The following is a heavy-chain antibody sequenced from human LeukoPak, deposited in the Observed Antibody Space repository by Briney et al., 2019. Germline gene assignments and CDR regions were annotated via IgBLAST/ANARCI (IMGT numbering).Heavy chain of an antibody. Sequence: GGSLRLSCAASGFTFDDYGVTWVRQAPGKGLEWVSGINWNGGSTGYADSVKGRFTISRDNAKNSLYLQMNSLRAEDTALYYCARRSGYDSNYFDYWGQGTLVTVSS. CDR2: INWNGGST. CDR3: ARRSGYDSNYFDY. J-gene: IGHJ4*02. CDR1: GFTFDDYG. D-gene: IGHD5-12*01. V-gene: IGHV3-20*04.